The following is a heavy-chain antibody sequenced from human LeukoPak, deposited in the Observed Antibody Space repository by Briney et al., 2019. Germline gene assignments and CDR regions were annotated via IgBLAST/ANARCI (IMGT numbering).Heavy chain of an antibody. CDR3: GSGSYYGSGHD. V-gene: IGHV4-59*01. Sequence: SETLSLTCTVSGGSISSYYWSWIRQSPGKGLEWIGYIYYSGSTNYNPSLKSRVTISVDTSKNQFSLKLSSVTAADTAVYYCGSGSYYGSGHDWGQGTLVTVSS. D-gene: IGHD1-26*01. CDR1: GGSISSYY. J-gene: IGHJ4*02. CDR2: IYYSGST.